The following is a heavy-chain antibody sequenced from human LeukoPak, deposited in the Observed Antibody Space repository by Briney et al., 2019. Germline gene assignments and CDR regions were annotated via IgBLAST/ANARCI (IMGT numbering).Heavy chain of an antibody. J-gene: IGHJ4*02. D-gene: IGHD2-2*01. CDR1: GYTFTSYD. Sequence: ASVKVSCKASGYTFTSYDINWVRQATGQGLEWMGWMNPNSGSTSYAQKFQGRVTMTRDTSTSTVYMELSSLRSEDTAVYYCARGSNSGHSCPDYRGQGTLVTVSS. V-gene: IGHV1-8*01. CDR3: ARGSNSGHSCPDY. CDR2: MNPNSGST.